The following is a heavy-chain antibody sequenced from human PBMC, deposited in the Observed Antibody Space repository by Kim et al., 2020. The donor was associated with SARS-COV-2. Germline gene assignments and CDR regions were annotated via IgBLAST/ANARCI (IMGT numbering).Heavy chain of an antibody. Sequence: GGSLRLSCVASGFTFTSYAMNWVRQAPGKGLEWVSSISESGERTHYADSVKGRFTISRDNSKNTLSLQMNSLRAEDTAVYYCAKQYVQHWGQGTLVTGSS. CDR2: ISESGERT. CDR1: GFTFTSYA. V-gene: IGHV3-23*01. D-gene: IGHD2-8*01. CDR3: AKQYVQH. J-gene: IGHJ1*01.